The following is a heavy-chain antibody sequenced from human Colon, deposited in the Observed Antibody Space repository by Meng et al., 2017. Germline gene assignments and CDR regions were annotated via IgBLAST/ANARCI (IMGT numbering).Heavy chain of an antibody. CDR2: INRDGSST. V-gene: IGHV3-74*01. CDR1: GFTFSSYW. D-gene: IGHD5-24*01. J-gene: IGHJ4*02. Sequence: EGQLVESGGGLVQPGGSLRLSCAAFGFTFSSYWMHWVRQAPGKGLVWVSRINRDGSSTSYADSVKGRFTISRDDAKNTLYLQMNSLRAEDTAVYYCARGRRDGYNLDYWGQGTLVTASS. CDR3: ARGRRDGYNLDY.